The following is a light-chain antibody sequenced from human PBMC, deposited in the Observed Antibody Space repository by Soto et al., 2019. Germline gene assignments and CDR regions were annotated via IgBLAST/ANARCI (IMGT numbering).Light chain of an antibody. CDR1: TSDVGSYNL. Sequence: QSALTQPASVSGSPGQSITISCTGTTSDVGSYNLVSWYQHPPGKAPKLMIYADSKRPSGVSYRFSGSKSGNTASLTISRLQAEEEADYYCCSYAGGSSFVLFGGGTKLTVL. J-gene: IGLJ2*01. CDR3: CSYAGGSSFVL. V-gene: IGLV2-23*02. CDR2: ADS.